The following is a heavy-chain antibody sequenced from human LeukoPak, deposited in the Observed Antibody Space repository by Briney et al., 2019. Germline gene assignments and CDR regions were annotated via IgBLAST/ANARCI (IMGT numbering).Heavy chain of an antibody. CDR3: AKRGVVIRVILVGFHKEAYYFDS. J-gene: IGHJ4*02. CDR1: GITLSNYG. Sequence: GGSLRLSCAVSGITLSNYGMSWVRQAPGKGLEWVAGISGSGGTTNYADSVKGRFTISRDNPKNTLFLHMNSLRAEDTAVYFCAKRGVVIRVILVGFHKEAYYFDSWGQGALVTVSP. CDR2: ISGSGGTT. D-gene: IGHD3-22*01. V-gene: IGHV3-23*01.